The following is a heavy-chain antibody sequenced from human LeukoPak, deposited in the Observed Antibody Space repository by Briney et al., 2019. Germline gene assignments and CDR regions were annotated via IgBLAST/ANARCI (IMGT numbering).Heavy chain of an antibody. CDR3: AKDLGGTGSYFNY. CDR1: GFTFSSYG. Sequence: GGSLRLSRIASGFTFSSYGMHWVRQTPGKGLEWVALISYDGSNKVYADSVKGRFTISRDNSKNPLSLQMNSLRAEDTALYYCAKDLGGTGSYFNYWGQGTLVTVSS. V-gene: IGHV3-30*18. D-gene: IGHD7-27*01. J-gene: IGHJ4*02. CDR2: ISYDGSNK.